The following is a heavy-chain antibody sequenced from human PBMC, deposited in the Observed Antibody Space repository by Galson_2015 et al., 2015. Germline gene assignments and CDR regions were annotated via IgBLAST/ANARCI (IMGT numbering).Heavy chain of an antibody. CDR1: GGTFSSYA. J-gene: IGHJ4*02. CDR2: IIPILGIA. V-gene: IGHV1-69*04. Sequence: SVKVSCKASGGTFSSYAISWVRQAPGQGPEWMGRIIPILGIANYAQKFQGRVTITADKSTSTAYMELSSLRSEDTAVYYCARSPYYYDSSGYYVDYWGQGTLVTVSS. CDR3: ARSPYYYDSSGYYVDY. D-gene: IGHD3-22*01.